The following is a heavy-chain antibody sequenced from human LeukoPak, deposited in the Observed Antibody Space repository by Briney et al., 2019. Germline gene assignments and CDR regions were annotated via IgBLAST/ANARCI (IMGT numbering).Heavy chain of an antibody. Sequence: SETLSLTCTVSGGSLSSHYWSWIRQPPGKGLEWIGYIYYNGSTNHNPSLKSRVTISVDKSKNQFSLKLSYATAADTAVDYFSMFVGVPAAMLVYYFDYWGQGTLVTVSS. CDR3: SMFVGVPAAMLVYYFDY. CDR1: GGSLSSHY. CDR2: IYYNGST. V-gene: IGHV4-59*11. D-gene: IGHD2-2*01. J-gene: IGHJ4*02.